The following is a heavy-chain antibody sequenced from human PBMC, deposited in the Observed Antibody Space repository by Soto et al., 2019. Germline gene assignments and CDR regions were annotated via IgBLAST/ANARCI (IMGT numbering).Heavy chain of an antibody. CDR3: AREIRELSEVWYFDL. CDR2: ISAYNGNT. V-gene: IGHV1-18*01. J-gene: IGHJ2*01. Sequence: QVQLVQSGAEVKKPGASVKVSCKASGYTFTSYGISWVRQAPGQGLEWMGWISAYNGNTNYAQKLQGRVTMTTDTSTSTAYMELRGLRSDDTAVYYCAREIRELSEVWYFDLWGRGTLVTVSS. CDR1: GYTFTSYG. D-gene: IGHD1-7*01.